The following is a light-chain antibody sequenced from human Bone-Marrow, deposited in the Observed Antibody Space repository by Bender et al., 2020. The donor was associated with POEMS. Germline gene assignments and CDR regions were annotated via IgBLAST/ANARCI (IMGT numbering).Light chain of an antibody. J-gene: IGLJ3*02. CDR2: SSH. V-gene: IGLV1-44*01. Sequence: QSVLTQPPSASGTPGQRVTISCSGGSSNIGAHAVNWYQHLPGTAPILLIYSSHRRPSEFPDRFSGYRSGTSASLAISGLQSEDEADCYCAVWDDSLNGWVFGGGTKLTVL. CDR3: AVWDDSLNGWV. CDR1: SSNIGAHA.